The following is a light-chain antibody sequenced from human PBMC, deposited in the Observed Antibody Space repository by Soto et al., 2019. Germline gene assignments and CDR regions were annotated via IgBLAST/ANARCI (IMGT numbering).Light chain of an antibody. CDR2: DVS. V-gene: IGLV2-14*01. J-gene: IGLJ1*01. CDR3: RSYTSSSTLL. Sequence: QSVLTQPASVSGPPGQSITISCTGTSSDVGGYNYVSWYQQHPGKAPKLMIYDVSNRPSGVSNRFSGSKSGNTASLTISGLQAEDEADYYCRSYTSSSTLLFGTGAKVTVL. CDR1: SSDVGGYNY.